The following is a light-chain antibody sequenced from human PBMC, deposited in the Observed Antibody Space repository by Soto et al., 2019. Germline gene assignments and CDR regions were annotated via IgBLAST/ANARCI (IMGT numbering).Light chain of an antibody. CDR3: QHYNSYPIT. CDR2: KAS. CDR1: QSISIW. Sequence: DIKMTQSPSTLSASVGDRVTITCRASQSISIWLAWYQQKPGKAPNLLIYKASSLESGVPSRFSGSGSGTEFTLTISSLQPDDFATYYCQHYNSYPITFGPGTKVDIK. J-gene: IGKJ3*01. V-gene: IGKV1-5*03.